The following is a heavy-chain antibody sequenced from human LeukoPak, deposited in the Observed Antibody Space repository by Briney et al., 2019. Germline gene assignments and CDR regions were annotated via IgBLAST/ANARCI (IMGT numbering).Heavy chain of an antibody. D-gene: IGHD6-13*01. V-gene: IGHV3-30*18. Sequence: PGRSLRLSCAASGFTFSSYGMHWVRQAPGKGLEWVAVISYDGSNKYYADSVKGRFTTSRDNSKNTLYLQMNSLRAEDTAVYYCAKAELYSSSWFPMDVWGQGTTVTVSS. CDR2: ISYDGSNK. J-gene: IGHJ6*02. CDR3: AKAELYSSSWFPMDV. CDR1: GFTFSSYG.